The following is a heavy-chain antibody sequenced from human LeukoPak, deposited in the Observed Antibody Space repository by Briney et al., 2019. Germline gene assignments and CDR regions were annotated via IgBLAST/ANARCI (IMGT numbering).Heavy chain of an antibody. CDR3: AKQWAVAGNRVPTIDY. V-gene: IGHV3-30*02. D-gene: IGHD6-19*01. CDR2: IRYDGSIT. J-gene: IGHJ4*02. CDR1: GFTFSSYG. Sequence: GWSLRLSCAASGFTFSSYGMYWVRQAPGKGLEWVAFIRYDGSITHYADSVKGRFTISRDNSKNTLYLQMNSLRPEDTAMYYCAKQWAVAGNRVPTIDYWGRGTLVTVSS.